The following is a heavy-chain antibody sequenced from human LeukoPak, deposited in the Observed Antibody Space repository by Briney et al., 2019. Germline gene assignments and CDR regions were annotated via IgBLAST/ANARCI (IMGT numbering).Heavy chain of an antibody. D-gene: IGHD3/OR15-3a*01. Sequence: SETLSLTCTVSGGSISSYYWSWIRQPPGKGLEWIGSIYYSGSTYYNPSLKSRVTISVDTSKNQFSLKLSSVTAADTAVYYCARGGLISLANTPLGAFDIWGQGTMVSVSS. CDR3: ARGGLISLANTPLGAFDI. CDR1: GGSISSYY. CDR2: IYYSGST. V-gene: IGHV4-59*12. J-gene: IGHJ3*02.